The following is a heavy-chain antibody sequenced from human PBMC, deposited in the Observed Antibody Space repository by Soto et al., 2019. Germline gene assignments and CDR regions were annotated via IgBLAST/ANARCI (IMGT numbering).Heavy chain of an antibody. CDR3: ARESVIAAAGVGYYYYGMDV. J-gene: IGHJ6*02. CDR2: IWYDGSNK. Sequence: GGSLRLSCAASGFTFSSYGMHWVRQAPGKGLEWVAVIWYDGSNKYYADSVKGRFTISRDNSKNTLYLQMNSLRAEDTAVYYCARESVIAAAGVGYYYYGMDVWGQGTTVTVSS. D-gene: IGHD6-13*01. V-gene: IGHV3-33*01. CDR1: GFTFSSYG.